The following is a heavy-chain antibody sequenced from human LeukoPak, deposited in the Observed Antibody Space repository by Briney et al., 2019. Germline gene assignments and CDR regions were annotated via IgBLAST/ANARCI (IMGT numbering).Heavy chain of an antibody. V-gene: IGHV3-23*01. Sequence: GGSLRLSCAASGFTFTNYAMTWVRQAPGKGLEWVSSISASGVMTYYADSVKGRFTVSRDNSKNTLYLQMNSLRAEDTAVYYCAKDLLWFGELPGGYFDYWGQGTLVTVSS. D-gene: IGHD3-10*01. CDR3: AKDLLWFGELPGGYFDY. CDR1: GFTFTNYA. J-gene: IGHJ4*02. CDR2: ISASGVMT.